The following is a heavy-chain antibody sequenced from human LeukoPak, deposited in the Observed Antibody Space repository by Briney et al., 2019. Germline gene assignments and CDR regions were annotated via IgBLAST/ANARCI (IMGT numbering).Heavy chain of an antibody. Sequence: SETLSLTCAVYGGSFNAYYWGWIRQPPGKGLEWVGEIYHSGSTNYNPSLKSRVTISVDTSKNQFSLKLSSVTAADTAVYYCARARYDSSGYRFDYWGQGTLVTVSS. CDR1: GGSFNAYY. V-gene: IGHV4-34*01. CDR3: ARARYDSSGYRFDY. D-gene: IGHD3-22*01. CDR2: IYHSGST. J-gene: IGHJ4*02.